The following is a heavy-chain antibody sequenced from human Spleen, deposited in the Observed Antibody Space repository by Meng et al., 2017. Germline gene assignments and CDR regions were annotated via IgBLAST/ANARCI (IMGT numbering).Heavy chain of an antibody. D-gene: IGHD3-10*01. Sequence: GESLKISCAASGFTFSSYAMHWVRQAPGKGLEWVAVISYDGSNKYYADSVKGRFTISRDNSKNTLYLQMNSLRAEDTAVYYCARDKGSTMVRGVITHYYYYGMDVWGQGTTVTVSS. J-gene: IGHJ6*02. CDR3: ARDKGSTMVRGVITHYYYYGMDV. V-gene: IGHV3-30*04. CDR1: GFTFSSYA. CDR2: ISYDGSNK.